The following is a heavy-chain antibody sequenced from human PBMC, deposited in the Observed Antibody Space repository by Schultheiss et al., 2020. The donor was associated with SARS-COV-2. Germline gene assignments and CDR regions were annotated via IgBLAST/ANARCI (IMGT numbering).Heavy chain of an antibody. CDR3: AKAYYYGSGSYCMDV. Sequence: SETLSLTCTVSGGSISSSNWWSWVRQPPGKGLEWIGVIHDTGRTYYNPSLKRRVTISVDTSKNQFSLKLSSVTAADTAVYYCAKAYYYGSGSYCMDVWGQGTTVTVSS. CDR2: IHDTGRT. V-gene: IGHV4-4*02. CDR1: GGSISSSNW. D-gene: IGHD3-10*01. J-gene: IGHJ6*02.